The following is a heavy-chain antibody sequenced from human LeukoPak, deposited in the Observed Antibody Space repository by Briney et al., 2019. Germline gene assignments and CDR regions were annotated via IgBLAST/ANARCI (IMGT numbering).Heavy chain of an antibody. CDR1: GFTVSSNY. CDR3: ARDPVGAIGYGMDV. J-gene: IGHJ6*02. D-gene: IGHD1-26*01. V-gene: IGHV3-66*01. Sequence: GGSLRLSCAASGFTVSSNYMSWVRQAPGKGLEWVSVIYSGGSTYYADSVKGRFTISRDTSKNTLYLQMNSLRAEDTAVYYCARDPVGAIGYGMDVWGQGTTVTVSS. CDR2: IYSGGST.